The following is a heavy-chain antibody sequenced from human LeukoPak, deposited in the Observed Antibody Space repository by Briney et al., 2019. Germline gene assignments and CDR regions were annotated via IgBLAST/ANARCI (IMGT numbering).Heavy chain of an antibody. CDR1: GYTFTGYY. CDR2: INPNSGGT. D-gene: IGHD4-17*01. Sequence: GASVKASCKASGYTFTGYYMHWVRQAPGQGLEWMGWINPNSGGTNYAQKFQGWVTMTRDTSISTAYMELSRLRSDDTAVYYCARGESGMNDYGDYSYMDVWGKGTTVTVSS. V-gene: IGHV1-2*04. CDR3: ARGESGMNDYGDYSYMDV. J-gene: IGHJ6*03.